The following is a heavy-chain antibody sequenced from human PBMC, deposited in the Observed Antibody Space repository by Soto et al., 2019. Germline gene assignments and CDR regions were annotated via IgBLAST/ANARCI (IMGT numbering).Heavy chain of an antibody. J-gene: IGHJ4*02. V-gene: IGHV1-69*13. CDR1: GGTFSTHG. CDR2: IIRIFGTA. CDR3: ARALGKSYFDF. Sequence: GASVKVSCKASGGTFSTHGVSWVRQAPGQGLEWMGGIIRIFGTAKYARKFQGRVTVTADESTSTAYMELSSLRSEDTAVYYCARALGKSYFDFWPQGTLVTVS.